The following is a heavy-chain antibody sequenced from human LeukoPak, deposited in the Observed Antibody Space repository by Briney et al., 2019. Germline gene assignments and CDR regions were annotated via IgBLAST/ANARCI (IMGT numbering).Heavy chain of an antibody. Sequence: GESLRISCQGSGYSFTTYWISWVRQMPGKGLEWMGIVFPGDSDTRYTPSFQGQVTISADKSISTAYLQWSSLKASDTAMYYCATQRDAFDVWGQGTMVTVSS. CDR2: VFPGDSDT. CDR1: GYSFTTYW. J-gene: IGHJ3*01. CDR3: ATQRDAFDV. V-gene: IGHV5-51*01.